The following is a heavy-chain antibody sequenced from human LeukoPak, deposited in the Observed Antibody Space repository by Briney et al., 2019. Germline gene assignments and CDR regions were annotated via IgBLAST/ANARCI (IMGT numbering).Heavy chain of an antibody. CDR2: INPNSGGT. D-gene: IGHD3-3*01. CDR1: GYTFTGYY. V-gene: IGHV1-2*02. Sequence: GASVKVSCKASGYTFTGYYMHWVRQAPGQGLEWMGWINPNSGGTNYAQKFQGRVTMTRDTSISTAYMELSRLRSDDTAVYYCARDQDITIFGMVIIEAGYWGQGTLVTVSS. CDR3: ARDQDITIFGMVIIEAGY. J-gene: IGHJ4*02.